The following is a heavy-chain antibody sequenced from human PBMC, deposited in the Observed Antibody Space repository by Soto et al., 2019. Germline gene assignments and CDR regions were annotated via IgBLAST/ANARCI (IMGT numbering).Heavy chain of an antibody. CDR3: ASQSSGCYPAIGWFDP. V-gene: IGHV1-69*02. Sequence: QVQLVQSGAEVKKPGSSVKVSCKASGGTFSSYTISWVRQAPGQGLEWMGRISPILGIANYAQKFQGIVTITADNSTTTAYMELSSLSSEDTSVYYCASQSSGCYPAIGWFDPWGQGTLVTVSS. J-gene: IGHJ5*02. D-gene: IGHD6-19*01. CDR1: GGTFSSYT. CDR2: ISPILGIA.